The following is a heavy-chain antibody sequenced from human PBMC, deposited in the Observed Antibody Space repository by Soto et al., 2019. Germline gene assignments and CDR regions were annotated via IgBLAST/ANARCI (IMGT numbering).Heavy chain of an antibody. J-gene: IGHJ6*02. V-gene: IGHV5-51*01. D-gene: IGHD3-16*02. CDR1: GYSFSTYW. CDR2: IYPADSDT. CDR3: ARRRNSVTDV. Sequence: GYTLEISCKVSGYSFSTYWIAWVRQMPGKGLVWMGIIYPADSDTKYSPSFQGHVTFSAGKSISTAYLQWSSLKASDTAMYYCARRRNSVTDVWGQGTTVTVS.